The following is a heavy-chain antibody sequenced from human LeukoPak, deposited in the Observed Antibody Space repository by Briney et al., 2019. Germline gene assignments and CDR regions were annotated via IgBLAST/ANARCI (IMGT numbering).Heavy chain of an antibody. D-gene: IGHD3-10*01. CDR2: IYYSGST. Sequence: SETLSLTCAVDGGSFNGYYWSWIRQHPGKGLEWIGYIYYSGSTYYNPSLKSRVTISVDTSKNQFSLKLSSVTAADTAVYYCASLYYYGSGSYENWGQGTLVTVSS. CDR1: GGSFNGYY. CDR3: ASLYYYGSGSYEN. V-gene: IGHV4-31*11. J-gene: IGHJ4*02.